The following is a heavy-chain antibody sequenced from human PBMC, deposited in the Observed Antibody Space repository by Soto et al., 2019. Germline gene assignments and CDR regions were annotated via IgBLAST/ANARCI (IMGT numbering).Heavy chain of an antibody. CDR2: IIPILGIA. CDR1: GGTFSSYT. CDR3: ARDSGNIVVVPAAHAFDI. V-gene: IGHV1-69*04. J-gene: IGHJ3*02. Sequence: SVKVSCKASGGTFSSYTISWVRQAPGQGLEWMGRIIPILGIANYAQRFQGRVTITADKSTSTAYMELSSLRSEDTAVYYCARDSGNIVVVPAAHAFDIWGQGTMVTVSS. D-gene: IGHD2-2*01.